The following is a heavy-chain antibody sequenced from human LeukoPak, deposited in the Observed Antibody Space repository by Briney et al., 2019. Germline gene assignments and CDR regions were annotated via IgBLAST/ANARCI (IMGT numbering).Heavy chain of an antibody. V-gene: IGHV4-59*01. CDR2: IYYSGST. CDR3: ARHFPSHGSGSYRIPDAFDI. Sequence: PSETLSLTCTVSGGSISSYYWSWIRQPPGKGLEWIGYIYYSGSTDYNPSLKSRVTISVDTSKNQFSLKLSSVTAADTAVYYCARHFPSHGSGSYRIPDAFDIWGQGTMVTVSS. CDR1: GGSISSYY. J-gene: IGHJ3*02. D-gene: IGHD3-10*01.